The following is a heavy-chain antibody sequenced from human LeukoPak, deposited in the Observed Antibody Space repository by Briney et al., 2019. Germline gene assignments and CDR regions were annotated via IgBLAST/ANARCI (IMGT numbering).Heavy chain of an antibody. CDR2: IYYSGGT. CDR1: GGSINYYY. V-gene: IGHV4-59*12. D-gene: IGHD6-13*01. CDR3: ARGPWKSGYSSSWYLY. Sequence: SETLSLTCTVSGGSINYYYWMWIRQPPGKGLEWIGYIYYSGGTHYNPSLKSRVTMLVDTSKNQFSLKLSSVTAADTAVYYCARGPWKSGYSSSWYLYWGQGTLVTVSS. J-gene: IGHJ4*02.